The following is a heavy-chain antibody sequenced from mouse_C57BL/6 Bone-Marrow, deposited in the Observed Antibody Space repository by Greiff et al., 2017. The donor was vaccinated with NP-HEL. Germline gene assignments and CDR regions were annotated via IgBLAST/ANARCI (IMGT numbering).Heavy chain of an antibody. J-gene: IGHJ4*01. Sequence: VKVVESGAELARPGASVKLSCKASGYPFPSYGISWVKQRTGQGLEWIGEISPRSGNTSSNEKFKGQATLTADKSSSTAYMELRSLTSEDSAVYFCARDYYYGSSPYYYAMDYWGQGTSVTVSS. V-gene: IGHV1-81*01. CDR3: ARDYYYGSSPYYYAMDY. D-gene: IGHD1-1*01. CDR1: GYPFPSYG. CDR2: ISPRSGNT.